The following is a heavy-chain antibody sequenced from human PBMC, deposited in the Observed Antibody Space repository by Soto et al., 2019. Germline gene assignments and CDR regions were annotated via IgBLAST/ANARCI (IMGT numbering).Heavy chain of an antibody. D-gene: IGHD7-27*01. J-gene: IGHJ6*02. CDR1: GYSFTSYW. V-gene: IGHV5-51*01. Sequence: GESLKISCKGSGYSFTSYWIGWVRQMPGKGLEWMGIIYPGDSDTRYSPSLQGQVTISADKSISTAYLQWSSLKASDTAMYYCARLTGDTLYYYGMDVWGQGTTVTVSS. CDR3: ARLTGDTLYYYGMDV. CDR2: IYPGDSDT.